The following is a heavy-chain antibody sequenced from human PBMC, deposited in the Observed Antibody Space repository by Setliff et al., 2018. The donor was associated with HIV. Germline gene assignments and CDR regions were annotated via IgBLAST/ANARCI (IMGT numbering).Heavy chain of an antibody. CDR3: ARDNGRYFDRGWFDP. D-gene: IGHD3-9*01. J-gene: IGHJ5*02. CDR1: GFTFSSYA. V-gene: IGHV3-23*01. CDR2: ISGSGGST. Sequence: GSLRLSCAASGFTFSSYAMTWVRQAPGKGLEWVSRISGSGGSTNYADSVKGRFTISRDNAENSLYLQMNSLRAEDTAVYYCARDNGRYFDRGWFDPWGQGTLVTVSS.